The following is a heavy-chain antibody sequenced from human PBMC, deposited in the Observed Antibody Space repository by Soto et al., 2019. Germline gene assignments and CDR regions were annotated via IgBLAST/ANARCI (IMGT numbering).Heavy chain of an antibody. D-gene: IGHD5-12*01. CDR2: ISAYNGNT. Sequence: SVKVSCKGKGYTFTSYGISWVRQSPVQGLEWMGWISAYNGNTNYAQKLQGRVTMTTDTSTSTAYMELRSLRSDDTAVYYCATSVDNYYYGMDVWGQGTTVTVSS. J-gene: IGHJ6*02. CDR1: GYTFTSYG. V-gene: IGHV1-18*01. CDR3: ATSVDNYYYGMDV.